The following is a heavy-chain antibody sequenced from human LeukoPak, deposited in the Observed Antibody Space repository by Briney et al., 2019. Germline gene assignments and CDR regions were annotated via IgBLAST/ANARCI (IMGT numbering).Heavy chain of an antibody. V-gene: IGHV4-59*01. CDR1: GSSISSYY. CDR2: IYYSGGT. J-gene: IGHJ4*02. CDR3: ARDVFLEWPLWAFDY. D-gene: IGHD3-3*01. Sequence: PSETLSLTCTVSGSSISSYYWSWIRQPPGKGLEWIGYIYYSGGTNYNPSLKSRVTILVDTSKNQFSLKLSSVTAADTAVYYCARDVFLEWPLWAFDYWGQGTLVTVSS.